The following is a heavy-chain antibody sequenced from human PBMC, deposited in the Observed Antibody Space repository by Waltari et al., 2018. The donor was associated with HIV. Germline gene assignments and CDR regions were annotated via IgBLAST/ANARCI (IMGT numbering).Heavy chain of an antibody. CDR1: GFTFSNYW. CDR3: ARANVFRGFAEFSNYGMDV. D-gene: IGHD3-10*01. J-gene: IGHJ6*02. Sequence: EVRLMESGGALVQPGESLRLSCAASGFTFSNYWMHWVRQAPGKGLVWVLQIKPDGTTTAYAESVMGRFTISRDNAKNTLDLQMNSLKADDTAVYYCARANVFRGFAEFSNYGMDVWGQGTMVTVSS. CDR2: IKPDGTTT. V-gene: IGHV3-74*01.